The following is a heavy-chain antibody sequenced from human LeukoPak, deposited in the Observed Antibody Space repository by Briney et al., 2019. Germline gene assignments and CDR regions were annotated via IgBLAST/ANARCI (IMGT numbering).Heavy chain of an antibody. CDR2: IDYSGSA. D-gene: IGHD1-26*01. V-gene: IGHV4-31*03. CDR3: ARGLGTYYSFLSGWFDP. CDR1: GGSISSGDYY. Sequence: SETLSLTCTVSGGSISSGDYYWSWIRQYPGKGLEWIGYIDYSGSAYYNPSLRSRVTISIGKSKNQFSLKLSSMTAADTAVYFCARGLGTYYSFLSGWFDPWGQGTLVTVSS. J-gene: IGHJ5*02.